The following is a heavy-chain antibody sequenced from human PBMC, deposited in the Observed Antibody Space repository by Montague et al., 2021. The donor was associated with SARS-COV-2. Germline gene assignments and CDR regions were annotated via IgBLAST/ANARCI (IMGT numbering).Heavy chain of an antibody. CDR3: ARGVEGYSSSWYLVY. CDR1: GGSISSYY. J-gene: IGHJ4*02. Sequence: SETLSLTCTVSGGSISSYYWSWIRQPPGKGLEWIGYIYYSGSTNYNPSLKSRVTISVDTSKNQFSLKLSSVTAADTAVYYCARGVEGYSSSWYLVYWGQGTLVTVSS. V-gene: IGHV4-59*01. D-gene: IGHD6-13*01. CDR2: IYYSGST.